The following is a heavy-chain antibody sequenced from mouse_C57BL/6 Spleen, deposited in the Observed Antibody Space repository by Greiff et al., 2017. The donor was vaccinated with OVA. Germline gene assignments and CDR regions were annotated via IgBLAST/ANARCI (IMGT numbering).Heavy chain of an antibody. CDR3: ASMPSFAY. CDR2: ISYDGSN. Sequence: VQLQQSGPGLVKPSQSLSLTCSVTGYSITSGYYWNWIRQFPGNKLEWMGYISYDGSNNYNPSLKNRISITRDTSKNQFFLKLNSVTTEDTATYYCASMPSFAYWGQGTLVTVSA. CDR1: GYSITSGYY. J-gene: IGHJ3*01. V-gene: IGHV3-6*01. D-gene: IGHD6-5*01.